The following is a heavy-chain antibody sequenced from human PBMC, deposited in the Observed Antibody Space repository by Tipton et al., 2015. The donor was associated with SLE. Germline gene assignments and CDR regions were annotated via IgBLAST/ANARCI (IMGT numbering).Heavy chain of an antibody. Sequence: TLSLTCTVSGGSITNRHHYWGWIRQPPGKGLEWIGSIYYSESTNFNPSLKSRVTISLNTSKNQFSLRLTSVTAADTAVYYCARHGYEEYFDYWGQGTLVTVSS. D-gene: IGHD5-18*01. CDR3: ARHGYEEYFDY. CDR2: IYYSEST. J-gene: IGHJ4*02. V-gene: IGHV4-39*01. CDR1: GGSITNRHHY.